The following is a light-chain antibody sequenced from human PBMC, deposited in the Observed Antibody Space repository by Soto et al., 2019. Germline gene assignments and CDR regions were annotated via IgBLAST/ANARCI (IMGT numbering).Light chain of an antibody. CDR1: SSDVGSYNL. Sequence: QSALTQPASVSESPGQSITISCTGTSSDVGSYNLVSWYQQHPGKAPKLMIYEGSKRPSGVSNRFSGSKSGNTASLTISGLQDEEEADYYCCSYAGSSTFEVFGGGTQLTVL. J-gene: IGLJ3*02. CDR2: EGS. CDR3: CSYAGSSTFEV. V-gene: IGLV2-23*03.